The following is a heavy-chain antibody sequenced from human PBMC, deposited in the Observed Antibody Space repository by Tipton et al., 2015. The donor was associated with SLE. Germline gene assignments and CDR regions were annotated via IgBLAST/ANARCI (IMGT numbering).Heavy chain of an antibody. Sequence: TLSLTCTVSGGSISSYYWSWIRQPAGKTLEWIGRIYASGSTNYNPSLKSRVTMSVDTSKNQFSLKLNSVTAADTAVYYCAKDKGRIAVAGTFEFDYWGQGTLVTVSS. J-gene: IGHJ4*02. D-gene: IGHD6-19*01. CDR2: IYASGST. CDR3: AKDKGRIAVAGTFEFDY. V-gene: IGHV4-4*07. CDR1: GGSISSYY.